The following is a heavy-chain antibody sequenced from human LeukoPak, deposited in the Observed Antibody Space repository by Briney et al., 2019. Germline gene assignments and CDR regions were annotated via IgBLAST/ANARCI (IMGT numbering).Heavy chain of an antibody. CDR2: IKQDGSEK. J-gene: IGHJ4*02. Sequence: GGSLRLSCAASGFTFISYAMSWVRQAPGKGLERVANIKQDGSEKYYVDSVKGRFTISRDNAKNSLYLQMNSLRAEDTAVYYCARAHITMMSFDYWGQGTLVTVSS. CDR3: ARAHITMMSFDY. D-gene: IGHD3-22*01. CDR1: GFTFISYA. V-gene: IGHV3-7*04.